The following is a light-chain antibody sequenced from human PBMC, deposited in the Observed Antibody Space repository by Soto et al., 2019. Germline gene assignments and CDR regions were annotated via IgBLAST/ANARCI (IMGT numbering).Light chain of an antibody. CDR3: QQHNSYPRT. V-gene: IGKV1-5*03. CDR1: ESICTW. J-gene: IGKJ1*01. CDR2: TAS. Sequence: DIQMTQSPSTLSASVGDRVTNTCRASESICTWLAWYQQKPGKAPKLLIYTASNLERGVPSRFSGSGSGTEFTLTISSLQPDDFATYYCQQHNSYPRTFGQGTKVEMK.